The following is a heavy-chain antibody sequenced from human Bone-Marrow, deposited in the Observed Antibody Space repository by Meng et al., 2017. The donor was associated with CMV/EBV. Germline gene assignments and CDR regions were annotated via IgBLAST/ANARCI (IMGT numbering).Heavy chain of an antibody. CDR3: ARDNYPALYYYGMDV. CDR2: IKQDGSEK. J-gene: IGHJ6*02. D-gene: IGHD1-1*01. V-gene: IGHV3-7*01. CDR1: GFTFSSYS. Sequence: GESLKISCAASGFTFSSYSINWVRQAPGKGLEWVANIKQDGSEKYYVDSVKGRLTISRDNAKNALYLQMNSLRAEDTAVYYCARDNYPALYYYGMDVWGQGTTVTVSS.